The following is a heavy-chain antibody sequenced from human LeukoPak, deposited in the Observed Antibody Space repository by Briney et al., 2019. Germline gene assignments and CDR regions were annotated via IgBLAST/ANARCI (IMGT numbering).Heavy chain of an antibody. CDR2: ISGSGGST. V-gene: IGHV3-23*01. D-gene: IGHD1-26*01. CDR3: ASQSGSYFQINGPPNY. Sequence: GGSLRLSCAASGLTFSNYWMDWVRQAPGKGLEWVSAISGSGGSTYYADSVKGRFTISRDNSKNTLYLQMSSLRAEDTAVYYCASQSGSYFQINGPPNYWGQGALVTVSS. J-gene: IGHJ4*02. CDR1: GLTFSNYW.